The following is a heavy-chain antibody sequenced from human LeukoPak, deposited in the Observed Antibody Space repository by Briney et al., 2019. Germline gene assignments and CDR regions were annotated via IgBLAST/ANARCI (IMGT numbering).Heavy chain of an antibody. D-gene: IGHD1-20*01. CDR2: INHSGST. J-gene: IGHJ5*02. CDR1: GGSFSVYY. Sequence: PSETLSLTCAVCGGSFSVYYWSWIRQPPGKGLEWIGEINHSGSTNYNPSLKSRVTISVDTSKNQFSLKLSSVTAADTAVYYCARGGASYNWNWFDPWGQGTLVTVSS. CDR3: ARGGASYNWNWFDP. V-gene: IGHV4-34*01.